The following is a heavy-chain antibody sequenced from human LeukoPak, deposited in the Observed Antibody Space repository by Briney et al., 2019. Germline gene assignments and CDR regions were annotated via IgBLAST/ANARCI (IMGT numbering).Heavy chain of an antibody. D-gene: IGHD3-10*01. V-gene: IGHV4-4*07. CDR2: IHTSGST. J-gene: IGHJ6*03. Sequence: SETLSLTCTVSGDSISSSYWGWIRQPAGKGLEWIGRIHTSGSTNYNPSLKSRVTISVDTSKNQFSLKLSSVTAADTAVYYCARETRRGYYGSGSYYRVYMDVWGKGTTVTVSS. CDR3: ARETRRGYYGSGSYYRVYMDV. CDR1: GDSISSSY.